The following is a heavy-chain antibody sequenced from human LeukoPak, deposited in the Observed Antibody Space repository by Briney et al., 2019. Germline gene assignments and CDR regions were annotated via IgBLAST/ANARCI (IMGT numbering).Heavy chain of an antibody. J-gene: IGHJ4*02. V-gene: IGHV3-23*01. CDR1: GFTFSSYA. D-gene: IGHD5-24*01. CDR3: TKAGDGYNYVFGDY. Sequence: GASLRLSCAASGFTFSSYAMSWVRQAPGKGLEWVSAISGSGGSTYYADSVEGRFTISRDNSKNTLYLQMNSLRAEDTAVYYCTKAGDGYNYVFGDYWGQGTLVTVSS. CDR2: ISGSGGST.